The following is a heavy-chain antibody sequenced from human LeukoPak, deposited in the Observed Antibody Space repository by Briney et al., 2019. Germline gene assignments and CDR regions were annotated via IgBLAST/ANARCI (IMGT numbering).Heavy chain of an antibody. CDR1: GGSFSGYY. CDR3: ARSVQSAPPRAASYDPNYYYYYMDV. V-gene: IGHV4-34*01. Sequence: PSETLSLTCAVYGGSFSGYYWSWIRQPPGKGLEWIGEINHSGSTNYNPSLKSRVTISVDTSKNQFSLKLSSVTAADTAVYYCARSVQSAPPRAASYDPNYYYYYMDVWGKGTTVTVSS. J-gene: IGHJ6*03. D-gene: IGHD2-15*01. CDR2: INHSGST.